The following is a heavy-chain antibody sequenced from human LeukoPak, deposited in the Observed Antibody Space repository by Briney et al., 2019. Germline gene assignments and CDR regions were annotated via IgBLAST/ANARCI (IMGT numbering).Heavy chain of an antibody. CDR1: GFTFSSYW. J-gene: IGHJ4*02. CDR2: IKSKTDGGTT. V-gene: IGHV3-15*01. CDR3: TTDRVDFWSGYYTVLLGTFDY. Sequence: KTGGSLRLSCAASGFTFSSYWMSWVRQAPGKGLEWVGRIKSKTDGGTTDYAAPVKGRFTISRDDSKNTLYLQMNSLKTEDTAVYYCTTDRVDFWSGYYTVLLGTFDYWGQGTLVTVSS. D-gene: IGHD3-3*01.